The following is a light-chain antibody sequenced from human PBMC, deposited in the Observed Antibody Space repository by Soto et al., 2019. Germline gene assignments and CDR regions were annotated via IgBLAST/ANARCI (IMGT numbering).Light chain of an antibody. CDR3: AAWDASLSGPV. V-gene: IGLV1-44*01. CDR1: SSNIGSNT. CDR2: GNN. J-gene: IGLJ3*02. Sequence: QSVLTQLPSASETPGQRVTISCSGSSSNIGSNTVNWYQQFPETAPKLLIFGNNQRPSGVPDRFSGSKYGTSASLAIGGLRSEDEADYYCAAWDASLSGPVFGGGTKVTVL.